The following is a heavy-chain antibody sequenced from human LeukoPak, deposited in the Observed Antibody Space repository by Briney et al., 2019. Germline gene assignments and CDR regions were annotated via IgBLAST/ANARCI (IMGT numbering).Heavy chain of an antibody. Sequence: ASVKVSCKASGYTFTGYYMHWVRQAPGQGLEWMGWINPNSGGTNYAQKFQGRVTLTRDTSITTAYMELSRLTSDDTAVYFCARAKDPPPYHYYTNMLVGPWGQGTLVIVSS. J-gene: IGHJ5*02. D-gene: IGHD2-8*01. V-gene: IGHV1-2*02. CDR3: ARAKDPPPYHYYTNMLVGP. CDR1: GYTFTGYY. CDR2: INPNSGGT.